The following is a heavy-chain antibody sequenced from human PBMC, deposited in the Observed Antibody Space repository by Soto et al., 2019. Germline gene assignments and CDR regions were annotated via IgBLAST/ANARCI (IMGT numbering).Heavy chain of an antibody. CDR2: IYYSGST. CDR1: GASVSSGNYY. D-gene: IGHD1-20*01. V-gene: IGHV4-61*01. CDR3: ARMSVTARNWFEP. J-gene: IGHJ5*02. Sequence: SETLSLTCTVSGASVSSGNYYWSWIRQPPGKGLEWIGDIYYSGSTNYNPSLKSRVTISVETSKNQFSLKLSSVTAADTAVYYCARMSVTARNWFEPWRHGTLVTVSS.